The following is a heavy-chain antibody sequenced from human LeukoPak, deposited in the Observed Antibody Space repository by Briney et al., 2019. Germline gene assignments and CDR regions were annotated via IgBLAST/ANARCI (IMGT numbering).Heavy chain of an antibody. V-gene: IGHV3-23*01. D-gene: IGHD3-9*01. CDR2: ISGSGGST. Sequence: GGSLRLSCAASGFTFSSYAMSWVRQAPGKGLEWVLAISGSGGSTYYADSVKGRFTISRDNSKNTLYLQMNSLRAEDTAVYYCAKSRVVLRYFDWTPDYWGQGTLVTVSS. CDR1: GFTFSSYA. CDR3: AKSRVVLRYFDWTPDY. J-gene: IGHJ4*02.